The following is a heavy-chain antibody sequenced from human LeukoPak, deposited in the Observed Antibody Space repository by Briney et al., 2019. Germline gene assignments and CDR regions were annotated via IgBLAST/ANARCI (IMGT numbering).Heavy chain of an antibody. CDR2: IYYSGST. CDR3: ARRSRGYSYGRTFDY. Sequence: SETLSLTCAVYGGSFSGYYWSWIRQPPGKGLEWIGSIYYSGSTYYNPSLKSRVTISVDTSKNQFSLKLSSVTAADTAVYYCARRSRGYSYGRTFDYWGQGTLVTVSS. CDR1: GGSFSGYY. V-gene: IGHV4-34*01. J-gene: IGHJ4*02. D-gene: IGHD5-18*01.